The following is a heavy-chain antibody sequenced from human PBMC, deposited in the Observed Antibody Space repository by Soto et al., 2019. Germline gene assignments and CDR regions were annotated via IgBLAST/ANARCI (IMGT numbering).Heavy chain of an antibody. Sequence: SGPALVTPTQTLTPSCILSGFSLSTTAVGVGWTRQPPGKTLEWFSLIYWDNDKRYNPTLKTRLTITMDTSKNQVVFRMTNMDPVDTATYFCAPREGDDDVWRSYKDAFDMWDQGTMVTVSS. J-gene: IGHJ3*02. CDR1: GFSLSTTAVG. D-gene: IGHD3-16*01. CDR3: APREGDDDVWRSYKDAFDM. V-gene: IGHV2-5*02. CDR2: IYWDNDK.